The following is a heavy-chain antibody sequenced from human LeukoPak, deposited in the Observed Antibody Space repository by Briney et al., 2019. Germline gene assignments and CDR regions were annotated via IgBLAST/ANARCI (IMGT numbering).Heavy chain of an antibody. CDR2: IGTSGSSI. Sequence: GGSLRLSCAASGFTFSSYEMIWVRQAPGKGLEWVSYIGTSGSSIYYADSVKGRFTISRDNAKNSLYLQMNSLRDEDTAVYYCARDEKLRTGVWYFDYWGQGTLVTFSS. CDR3: ARDEKLRTGVWYFDY. CDR1: GFTFSSYE. D-gene: IGHD7-27*01. V-gene: IGHV3-48*03. J-gene: IGHJ4*02.